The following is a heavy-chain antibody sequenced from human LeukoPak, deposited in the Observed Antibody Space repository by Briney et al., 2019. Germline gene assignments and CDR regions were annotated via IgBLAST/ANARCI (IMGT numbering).Heavy chain of an antibody. J-gene: IGHJ4*02. CDR3: ARDTRFLEWLLGGYFDY. CDR1: GFTFSDYS. V-gene: IGHV3-48*02. Sequence: GGSLRLSCAASGFTFSDYSMNWVRQAPGKGLEWVSYISSTSGTIYYADSVKGRFTISRDNAKNSLYLQMNSLRDEDTAVYYCARDTRFLEWLLGGYFDYWGQGTLVTVSS. D-gene: IGHD3-3*01. CDR2: ISSTSGTI.